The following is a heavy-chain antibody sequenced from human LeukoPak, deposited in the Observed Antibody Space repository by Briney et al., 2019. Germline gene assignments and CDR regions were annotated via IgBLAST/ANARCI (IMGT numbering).Heavy chain of an antibody. Sequence: SETLSLTCAVYGGSFSGYYWSWIRQPPGKGLEWIGEIHHSGSANYNPSLKSRVTISIDTSKNQFSLKLSSVTAADTAVYYCARVSLTGTSFDFWGQGTLVIVSS. D-gene: IGHD1-7*01. J-gene: IGHJ4*02. V-gene: IGHV4-34*01. CDR3: ARVSLTGTSFDF. CDR2: IHHSGSA. CDR1: GGSFSGYY.